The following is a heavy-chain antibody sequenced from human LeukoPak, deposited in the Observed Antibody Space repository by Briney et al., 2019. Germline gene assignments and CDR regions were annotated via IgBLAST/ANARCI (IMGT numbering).Heavy chain of an antibody. CDR2: INPNSGGT. CDR1: GYTFTGYY. D-gene: IGHD3-16*01. V-gene: IGHV1-2*02. J-gene: IGHJ4*02. Sequence: ASVKVSCKASGYTFTGYYMHWVRQAPGQGLEWMGWINPNSGGTNYAQKFQGRVTMTRDTSISTAYMELSRLRSDDTAVYYCARPRALTSPGYYDYVWGSYDYWGEGTPVTVSS. CDR3: ARPRALTSPGYYDYVWGSYDY.